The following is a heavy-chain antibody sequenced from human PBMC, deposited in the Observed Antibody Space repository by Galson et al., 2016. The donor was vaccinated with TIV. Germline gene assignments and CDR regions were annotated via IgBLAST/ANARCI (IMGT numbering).Heavy chain of an antibody. D-gene: IGHD2-8*01. CDR2: IYNNMDFSETT. J-gene: IGHJ5*01. CDR3: ARQRDLLNGPWFDS. V-gene: IGHV4-59*08. CDR1: GDSISSYY. Sequence: SETLSLTCTVSGDSISSYYWTWIRQSPGKGLEWIGYIYNNMDFSETTNYNPSLMSRVTISLDTSRSHISLKLTSVTAADTAVYYCARQRDLLNGPWFDSWGQGALVTVSS.